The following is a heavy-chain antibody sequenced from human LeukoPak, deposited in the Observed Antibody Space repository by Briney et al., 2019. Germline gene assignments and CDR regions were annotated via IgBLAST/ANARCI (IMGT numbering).Heavy chain of an antibody. D-gene: IGHD1-20*01. J-gene: IGHJ3*02. CDR1: GFTVSSNY. CDR3: ARDMGPYNWNDEDAFDI. CDR2: IYSGGST. Sequence: GGSLRLSCAASGFTVSSNYMSWVRQAPGKGLEWVSVIYSGGSTYYADSVKGRFTISRDNSKNTLYLQMNSLRAEDTAVYYCARDMGPYNWNDEDAFDIWGQGTMVTVSS. V-gene: IGHV3-66*01.